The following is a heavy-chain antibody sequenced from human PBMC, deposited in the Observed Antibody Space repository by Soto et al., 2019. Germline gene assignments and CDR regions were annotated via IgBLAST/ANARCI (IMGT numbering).Heavy chain of an antibody. D-gene: IGHD3-10*01. J-gene: IGHJ4*02. CDR1: GFNFGNYA. V-gene: IGHV3-23*01. CDR2: ISGSGGST. Sequence: PGGSRRLSWGASGFNFGNYAMSWVRQAPGKGLEWVSGISGSGGSTYYADSVKGSGGSTYYADSVKGRFTISRDNSKNTLYLQMDSLRVDDTVVYYCGKSPFGKVILRFDHWGQGTPVTVPS. CDR3: GKSPFGKVILRFDH.